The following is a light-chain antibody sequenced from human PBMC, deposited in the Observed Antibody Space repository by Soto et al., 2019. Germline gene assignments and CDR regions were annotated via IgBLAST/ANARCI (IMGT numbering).Light chain of an antibody. Sequence: QSALTQPASVSGSPGQSITISCTGTSSDVGGYKYVSWYQQHPDKAPTLIIFEVSNRPSGISSRFSGSKSGNTASLTISGLQAEDEAEYYCASYTSSSTSVIFGRGTKLTVL. CDR3: ASYTSSSTSVI. V-gene: IGLV2-14*01. CDR1: SSDVGGYKY. J-gene: IGLJ2*01. CDR2: EVS.